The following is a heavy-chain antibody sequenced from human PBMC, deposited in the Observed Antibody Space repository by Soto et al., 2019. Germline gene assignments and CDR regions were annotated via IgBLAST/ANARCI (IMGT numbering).Heavy chain of an antibody. V-gene: IGHV3-7*05. Sequence: EVQLVESGGGLVQPGGSLRLSCAASGFTCSTYWMSWFRKTPGKGLEWVANINEDGSERYYVGSVKGRFTISRDIAKNALYLQMNSMRGEDTAVYYCARLWFLEYWCQGTMVTVSS. CDR2: INEDGSER. CDR3: ARLWFLEY. CDR1: GFTCSTYW. D-gene: IGHD2-21*01. J-gene: IGHJ4*02.